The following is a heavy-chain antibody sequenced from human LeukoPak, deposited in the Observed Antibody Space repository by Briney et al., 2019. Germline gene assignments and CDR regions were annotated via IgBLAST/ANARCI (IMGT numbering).Heavy chain of an antibody. CDR2: IYYSGST. J-gene: IGHJ6*02. D-gene: IGHD2-15*01. Sequence: SQTLSLTCTVSGGSISSGGYYWSWIRQHPGKGLEWIGYIYYSGSTYYNPSLKSRVTISVDTSKNQFSLKLSSVTAADTAVYYCARASCSGGSCYYYYYGMDVWGQGTTVTVSS. CDR1: GGSISSGGYY. CDR3: ARASCSGGSCYYYYYGMDV. V-gene: IGHV4-31*03.